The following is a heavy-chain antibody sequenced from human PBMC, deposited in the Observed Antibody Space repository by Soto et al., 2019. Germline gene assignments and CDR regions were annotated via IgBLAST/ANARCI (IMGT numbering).Heavy chain of an antibody. CDR3: ANLRFGGYDFWSGSHPDY. CDR1: RVTLSSYS. CDR2: ISYDGSNK. D-gene: IGHD3-3*01. J-gene: IGHJ4*02. V-gene: IGHV3-30*18. Sequence: GGSRSLCSAVSRVTLSSYSMRLIRTAPDKVVEWGPVISYDGSNKYKADAVKGRFTISRDNSKNTLYRQMNSLRDEDTAVYYCANLRFGGYDFWSGSHPDYWGQGKLFTVS.